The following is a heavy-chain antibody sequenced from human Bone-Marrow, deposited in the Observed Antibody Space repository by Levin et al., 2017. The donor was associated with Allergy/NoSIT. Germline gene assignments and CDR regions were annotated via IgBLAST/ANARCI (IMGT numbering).Heavy chain of an antibody. CDR1: GGSVSSYY. CDR2: MYSSGSS. CDR3: VRESGVGGATPPGV. J-gene: IGHJ4*01. V-gene: IGHV4-4*07. Sequence: SQTLSLTCSVSGGSVSSYYWNWIRQSAGRGLEWIGRMYSSGSSIYNPSLMSRVTMSVDTSKNQFSLKLASVTDADTAVYYCVRESGVGGATPPGVWGQGILVTVSS. D-gene: IGHD1-26*01.